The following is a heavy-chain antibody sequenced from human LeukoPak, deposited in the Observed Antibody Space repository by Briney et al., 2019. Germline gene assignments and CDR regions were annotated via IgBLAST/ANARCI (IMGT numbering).Heavy chain of an antibody. CDR3: ARDKGPHWFCSSTSCQNWFDP. D-gene: IGHD2-2*01. J-gene: IGHJ5*02. Sequence: GASVKVSCKASGYTFTSYYMHWVRQAPGQGLEWMGIINPSGGSTSYAQKFQGRVTMTRDMSTSTVYMELSRLRSDDTAVYYCARDKGPHWFCSSTSCQNWFDPWGQGTLVTVSS. V-gene: IGHV1-46*01. CDR2: INPSGGST. CDR1: GYTFTSYY.